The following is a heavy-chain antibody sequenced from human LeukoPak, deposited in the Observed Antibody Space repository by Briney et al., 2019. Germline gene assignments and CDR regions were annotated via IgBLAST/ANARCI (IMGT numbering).Heavy chain of an antibody. D-gene: IGHD3-9*01. CDR3: AREGGYDILTGYYYYYYYMDV. CDR2: ISSSSSYI. Sequence: PGGSLRLSCAASGFTFSSYSMNWVRQAPGKGLEWVSSISSSSSYIYYADSVKGRFTICRDNAKDSLYLQMNSLRAEDTAVYYCAREGGYDILTGYYYYYYYMDVWGKGTTVTVSS. CDR1: GFTFSSYS. J-gene: IGHJ6*03. V-gene: IGHV3-21*01.